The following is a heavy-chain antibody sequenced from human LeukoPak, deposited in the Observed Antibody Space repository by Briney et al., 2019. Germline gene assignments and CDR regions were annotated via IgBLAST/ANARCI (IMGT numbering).Heavy chain of an antibody. Sequence: GGSLRLSCAASGFTFRSYSMNWVRQAPGKGLEWVSYFSSSSSTIYYADSVKGRFTISRDNAKNSLYLQMNSLRAEDTAVYYCARESYYDFWSGSPHNWFDPWGQGTLVTVSS. J-gene: IGHJ5*02. CDR3: ARESYYDFWSGSPHNWFDP. CDR2: FSSSSSTI. V-gene: IGHV3-48*01. CDR1: GFTFRSYS. D-gene: IGHD3-3*01.